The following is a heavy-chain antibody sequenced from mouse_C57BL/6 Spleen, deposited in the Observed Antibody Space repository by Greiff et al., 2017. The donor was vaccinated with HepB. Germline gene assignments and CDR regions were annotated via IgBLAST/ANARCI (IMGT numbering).Heavy chain of an antibody. J-gene: IGHJ2*01. V-gene: IGHV1-80*01. CDR1: GYAFSSYW. CDR2: IYPGDGDT. D-gene: IGHD1-1*01. Sequence: QVQLQQSGAELVKPGASVKISCKASGYAFSSYWMNWVKQRPGKGLEWIGQIYPGDGDTNYNGKFKGKATLTADKSSSTAYMQRSSLTSEDSAVYFCARRNYYGSSFFDYWGQGTTLTVSS. CDR3: ARRNYYGSSFFDY.